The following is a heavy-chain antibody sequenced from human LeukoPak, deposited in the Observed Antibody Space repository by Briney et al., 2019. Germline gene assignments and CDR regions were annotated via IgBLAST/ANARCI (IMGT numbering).Heavy chain of an antibody. J-gene: IGHJ3*02. D-gene: IGHD5-18*01. CDR3: AGFMPTAMAHDAFDI. Sequence: GGSLRLSCAASGFTFSDYYMSWIRQAPGRGLEWVSYISSSGSTIYHADSVKGRFTISRDNAKNSLYLQMNSVRAEDTAVYYCAGFMPTAMAHDAFDIWGQGTLVTVSS. CDR1: GFTFSDYY. V-gene: IGHV3-11*04. CDR2: ISSSGSTI.